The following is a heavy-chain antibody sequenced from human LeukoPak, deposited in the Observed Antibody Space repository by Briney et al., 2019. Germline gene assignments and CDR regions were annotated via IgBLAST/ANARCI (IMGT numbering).Heavy chain of an antibody. V-gene: IGHV4-39*07. CDR1: GGSITSSNYY. J-gene: IGHJ6*03. D-gene: IGHD5-18*01. CDR2: FYYSGST. CDR3: ARGYSYHYYYMDV. Sequence: SETLSLTCTVSGGSITSSNYYWGWIRQPPGKGLEWIGSFYYSGSTNYNPSLKSRVTISVDTSKNQFSLKLSSVTAADTAVYYCARGYSYHYYYMDVWGKGTRSPSP.